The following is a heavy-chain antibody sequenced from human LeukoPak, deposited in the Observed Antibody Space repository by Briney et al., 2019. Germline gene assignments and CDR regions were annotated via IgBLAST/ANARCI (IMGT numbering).Heavy chain of an antibody. CDR1: GFTFSNYA. CDR2: ISGSGDST. D-gene: IGHD6-25*01. Sequence: GGSLRLSCAAPGFTFSNYAMNWVRQAPGKGLEWVSAISGSGDSTDYADSVKGRFTISRDNPKNTLYLQMNSLRAEDTAVYYCAKDSRPQRAPDGFDIWGQGTMVTVSS. J-gene: IGHJ3*02. CDR3: AKDSRPQRAPDGFDI. V-gene: IGHV3-23*01.